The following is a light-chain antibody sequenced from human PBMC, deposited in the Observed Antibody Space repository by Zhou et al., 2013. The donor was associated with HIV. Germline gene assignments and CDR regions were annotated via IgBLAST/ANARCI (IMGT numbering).Light chain of an antibody. CDR1: QNISTY. V-gene: IGKV1-33*01. CDR2: DAS. J-gene: IGKJ2*01. CDR3: QQHDRLPYT. Sequence: DIQMTQSPSSLSASIGDRVTITCRASQNISTYLNWYQQKPGKAPKLLIYDASNLETGVPSRFSGSGSGTDFTLSITNLQSDDIATYYCQQHDRLPYTFGQGTKIEIK.